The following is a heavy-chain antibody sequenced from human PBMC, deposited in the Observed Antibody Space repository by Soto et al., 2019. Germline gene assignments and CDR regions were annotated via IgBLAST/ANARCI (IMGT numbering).Heavy chain of an antibody. J-gene: IGHJ4*02. CDR3: ARGHPSTPYYYDSSGSSKIGYYFDY. CDR1: GFTFSSYS. V-gene: IGHV3-48*02. D-gene: IGHD3-22*01. CDR2: ISSSSSTI. Sequence: GGSLRLSCAASGFTFSSYSMNWVRQAPGKGLEWVSYISSSSSTIYYADSVKGRFTISRDNAKNSLYLQMNSLRDEDTAVYYCARGHPSTPYYYDSSGSSKIGYYFDYWGQGTLVTVSS.